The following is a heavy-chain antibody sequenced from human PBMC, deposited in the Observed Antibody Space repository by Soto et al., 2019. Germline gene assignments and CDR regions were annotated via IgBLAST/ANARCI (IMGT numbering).Heavy chain of an antibody. CDR2: IIPILGIA. J-gene: IGHJ4*02. CDR3: SGVGYRSSSGFDY. D-gene: IGHD6-6*01. CDR1: GGTFSSYT. V-gene: IGHV1-69*02. Sequence: QVQLVQSGAEVKKPGSSVKVSCKASGGTFSSYTISWVRQAPGQGLEWMGRIIPILGIANYAQKVEGRVTITADKSTNTAYMEMSSLRSEDTAVYYWSGVGYRSSSGFDYWGQGTLVTVSS.